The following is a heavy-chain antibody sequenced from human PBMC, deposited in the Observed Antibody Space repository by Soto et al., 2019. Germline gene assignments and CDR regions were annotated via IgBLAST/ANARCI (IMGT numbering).Heavy chain of an antibody. CDR3: ARGNPRQRNLSWQLPNMFDP. CDR1: GGSFSGYY. Sequence: PSETLSLTCAVYGGSFSGYYWSWIRQPPGKGLEWIGEINHSGSTNYNPSLKSRVTISVDTSKNQFSLKLSSVTAADTAVYYCARGNPRQRNLSWQLPNMFDPWGQGTLVTISS. V-gene: IGHV4-34*01. D-gene: IGHD2-15*01. CDR2: INHSGST. J-gene: IGHJ5*02.